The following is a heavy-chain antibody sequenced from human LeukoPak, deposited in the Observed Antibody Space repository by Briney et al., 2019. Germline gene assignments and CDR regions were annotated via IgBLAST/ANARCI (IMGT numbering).Heavy chain of an antibody. Sequence: GASVKVSCKASGYTFTSYDINWVGQATGQGLEWMGWMNPNSGNTGYAQKFQGRVTMTRNTSISTAYMELSSLRSEDTAVYYCARASKRYCSSTSCYWDNWFDPWGQGTLVTVSS. D-gene: IGHD2-2*01. CDR3: ARASKRYCSSTSCYWDNWFDP. V-gene: IGHV1-8*01. J-gene: IGHJ5*02. CDR2: MNPNSGNT. CDR1: GYTFTSYD.